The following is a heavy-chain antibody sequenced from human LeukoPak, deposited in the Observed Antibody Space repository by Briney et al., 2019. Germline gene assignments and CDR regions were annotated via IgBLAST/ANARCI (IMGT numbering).Heavy chain of an antibody. V-gene: IGHV1-2*06. CDR1: GYTFTGYY. CDR2: INPNSGGT. J-gene: IGHJ4*02. Sequence: ASVKVSCKASGYTFTGYYMHWVRQAPGQGLEWMGRINPNSGGTNYAQKFQGRVTMTRDTSISTAYMELSRLRSDDTAVYYCATAARDTAMESDYWGQGTLVTVSS. D-gene: IGHD5-18*01. CDR3: ATAARDTAMESDY.